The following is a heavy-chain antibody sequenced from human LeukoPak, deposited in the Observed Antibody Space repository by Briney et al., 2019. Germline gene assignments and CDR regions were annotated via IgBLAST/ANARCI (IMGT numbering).Heavy chain of an antibody. CDR2: MNPNSGNT. Sequence: GASVKVSCKASGYTFTSYDINWVRQATGQGLEWIGWMNPNSGNTGYAQKFQGRVTMTRNTSISTAYMELSSLRSEDTAVYYCARGVYSSSSNGMDVWGQGTTVTVSS. CDR3: ARGVYSSSSNGMDV. J-gene: IGHJ6*02. V-gene: IGHV1-8*01. CDR1: GYTFTSYD. D-gene: IGHD6-13*01.